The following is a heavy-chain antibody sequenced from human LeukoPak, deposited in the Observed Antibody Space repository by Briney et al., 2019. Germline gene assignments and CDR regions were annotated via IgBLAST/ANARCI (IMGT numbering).Heavy chain of an antibody. J-gene: IGHJ4*02. CDR2: INPNSGGT. V-gene: IGHV1-2*02. CDR3: ARPEATFDY. Sequence: ASVKVSCKASGYTFTGYYMHWVRQAPGQGLEWMGWINPNSGGTNYAQKFQGRVTLTRATSTTTAYMELSRLRSDDTAVYYCARPEATFDYWGQGTLVTVSS. CDR1: GYTFTGYY.